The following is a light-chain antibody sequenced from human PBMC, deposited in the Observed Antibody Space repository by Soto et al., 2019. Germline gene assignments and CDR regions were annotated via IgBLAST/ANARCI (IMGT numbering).Light chain of an antibody. CDR3: QQYGGSPYT. Sequence: EFVLTQSPGTLSLSPGAGATLSCRSSQYIASSYLAWYQQRRGQAPRLLIYGASSRATGIPDRFSGRGSGTDFTLTISRLEPEDFAVYYCQQYGGSPYTFGLGTKVDIK. CDR1: QYIASSY. CDR2: GAS. J-gene: IGKJ2*01. V-gene: IGKV3-20*01.